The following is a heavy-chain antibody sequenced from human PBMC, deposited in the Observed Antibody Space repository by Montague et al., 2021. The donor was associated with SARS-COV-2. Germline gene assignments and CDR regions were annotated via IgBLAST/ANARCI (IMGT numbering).Heavy chain of an antibody. CDR1: GGSISTYY. J-gene: IGHJ4*02. CDR2: IYYTGST. Sequence: SKTLSLTCTVSGGSISTYYWSWIRQPPGKELEWIGYIYYTGSTKYNPSLKSRVTMSLDRPTNRFSLRLNSVTAADTAMYYCARAQNTCFIANCVNYFDFWGLGAQVTVSS. CDR3: ARAQNTCFIANCVNYFDF. D-gene: IGHD1-1*01. V-gene: IGHV4-59*01.